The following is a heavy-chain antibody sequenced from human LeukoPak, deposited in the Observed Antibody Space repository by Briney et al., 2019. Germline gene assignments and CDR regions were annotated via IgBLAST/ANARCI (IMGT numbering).Heavy chain of an antibody. J-gene: IGHJ3*02. CDR2: ISSSSNYI. Sequence: GGSLRLSCAGSGFTFSSYNMNWVRQAPGKGLEWVSSISSSSNYIYYADSVKDRFTISRDNAKNSLYLQMNSLRAEDTAVYYCARGGGAFDIWGQGTMVSVSS. CDR1: GFTFSSYN. V-gene: IGHV3-21*01. CDR3: ARGGGAFDI. D-gene: IGHD3-16*01.